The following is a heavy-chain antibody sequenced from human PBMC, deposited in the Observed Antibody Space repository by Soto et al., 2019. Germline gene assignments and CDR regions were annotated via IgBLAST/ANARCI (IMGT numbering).Heavy chain of an antibody. CDR1: GGSISSCY. V-gene: IGHV4-59*01. CDR2: IYYSGST. CDR3: ARGITMVRGVTHYCFDY. D-gene: IGHD3-10*01. J-gene: IGHJ4*02. Sequence: SETLSLTCTVSGGSISSCYWSWIRQPPGKGLEWIGYIYYSGSTNYNPSLKSRVTISVDTSKNQFSLKLSSVTAADTAVYYCARGITMVRGVTHYCFDYWGQGTLVTVSS.